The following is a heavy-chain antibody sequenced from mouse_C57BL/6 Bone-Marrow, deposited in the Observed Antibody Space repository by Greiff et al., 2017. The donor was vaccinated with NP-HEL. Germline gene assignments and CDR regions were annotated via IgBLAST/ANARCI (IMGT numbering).Heavy chain of an antibody. D-gene: IGHD2-3*01. J-gene: IGHJ1*03. CDR3: ARSLDGYYPYWYFDV. CDR1: GYTFTDYY. Sequence: EVQLQQSGPVLVKPGASVKMSCKASGYTFTDYYMNWVKQSHGKSLEWIGVINPYNGGTSYNQKFKGKATLTVDKSSSTAYMELNSLTSEDSAVYYCARSLDGYYPYWYFDVWGTGTTVTVSS. CDR2: INPYNGGT. V-gene: IGHV1-19*01.